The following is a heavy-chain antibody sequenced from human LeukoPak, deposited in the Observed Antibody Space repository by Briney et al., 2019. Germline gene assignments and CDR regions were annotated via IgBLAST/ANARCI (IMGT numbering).Heavy chain of an antibody. CDR1: GGSFSGYY. V-gene: IGHV4-34*01. J-gene: IGHJ4*02. Sequence: SETLSLTCAVYGGSFSGYYWSWIRQPPGKGLEWIGEINHSGSTNYNPSLKSRVTISVDTSKNQFSLKLSSVTAADTAVYYCARAQAGEYYYDSSGYYQHRLFDYWGQGTLVTVSS. CDR2: INHSGST. D-gene: IGHD3-22*01. CDR3: ARAQAGEYYYDSSGYYQHRLFDY.